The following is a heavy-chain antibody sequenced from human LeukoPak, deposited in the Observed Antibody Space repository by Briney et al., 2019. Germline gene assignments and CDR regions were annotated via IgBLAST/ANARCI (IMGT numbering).Heavy chain of an antibody. D-gene: IGHD6-13*01. CDR3: ARVLRAGSSWYGTVNY. V-gene: IGHV1-2*02. CDR1: GYTFTGYY. J-gene: IGHJ4*02. CDR2: INPNSGGT. Sequence: ASVKVSCKTSGYTFTGYYMRWVRQAPGQGLEWMGWINPNSGGTNYAQKFQGRVTMTRDTSISTAYMELSRLRSDDTAVYYCARVLRAGSSWYGTVNYWGQGTLVTVSS.